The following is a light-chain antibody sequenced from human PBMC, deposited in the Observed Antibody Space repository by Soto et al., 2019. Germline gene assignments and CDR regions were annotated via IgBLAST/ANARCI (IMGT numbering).Light chain of an antibody. CDR1: SSNIGNNY. J-gene: IGLJ3*02. Sequence: QSVLTQPPSVSAAPGQRFTISCFGSSSNIGNNYVSWYQQLPGTAPKLLIYDNNKRPSGIPDRFSGSKSGTSATLGITGLQTGDEADYYCGTWDSSLSAGVFGGGTKLTVL. CDR2: DNN. CDR3: GTWDSSLSAGV. V-gene: IGLV1-51*01.